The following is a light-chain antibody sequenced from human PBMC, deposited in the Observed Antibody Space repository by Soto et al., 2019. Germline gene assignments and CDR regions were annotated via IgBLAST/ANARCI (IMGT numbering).Light chain of an antibody. CDR3: QGYGNSPCLLT. Sequence: EIVLTQSPGTLSLSPGERATLSCRASQSVSSNYLAWYQQKPGQAPRLLIYGASSRATGIPDRFSGSGSGTDFILTISRLEPEDVAVYYCQGYGNSPCLLTCGPGTKVDIK. J-gene: IGKJ3*01. CDR1: QSVSSNY. V-gene: IGKV3-20*01. CDR2: GAS.